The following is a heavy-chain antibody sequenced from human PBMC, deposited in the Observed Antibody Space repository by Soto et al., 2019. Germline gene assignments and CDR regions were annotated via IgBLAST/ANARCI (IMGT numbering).Heavy chain of an antibody. V-gene: IGHV3-23*01. J-gene: IGHJ6*03. D-gene: IGHD3-3*01. CDR3: AKEAAQDNEFWSGTYYCYMDV. CDR2: ISGSGGST. CDR1: GFTFSSYA. Sequence: EVQLLESGGGLVQPGGSLRLSCAASGFTFSSYAMSWVRQAPGKGLEWVSAISGSGGSTYYADSVKGRFTISRDNSKNTLYLQMNSLRAEDTAVYYCAKEAAQDNEFWSGTYYCYMDVWGKGTTVTVSS.